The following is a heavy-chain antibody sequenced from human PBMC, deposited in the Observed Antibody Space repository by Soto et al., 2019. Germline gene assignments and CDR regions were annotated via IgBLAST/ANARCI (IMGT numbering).Heavy chain of an antibody. Sequence: LXLACGDCGTTLRDNCCNGLPQPPGKGLDWIGEINHSGNTNYNPSLRSRVTISIHTSKNQLALNLRSVSAADTAVYYYARRRGEFDAWGQGTPVTVSS. V-gene: IGHV4-34*08. CDR1: GTTLRDNC. J-gene: IGHJ5*02. CDR2: INHSGNT. CDR3: ARRRGEFDA. D-gene: IGHD2-21*01.